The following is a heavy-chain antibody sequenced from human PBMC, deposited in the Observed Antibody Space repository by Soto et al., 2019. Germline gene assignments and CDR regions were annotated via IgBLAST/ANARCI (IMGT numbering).Heavy chain of an antibody. Sequence: PSETLSLTCAVYGGSFSGYYWSWIRQHPGKGLEWIGYIYYSGSTYYNPSLKSRVTISVDTSKNQFSLKLSSVTAADTAVYYCARSTDPWGQGTPVTVSS. J-gene: IGHJ5*02. CDR3: ARSTDP. CDR1: GGSFSGYY. V-gene: IGHV4-31*11. CDR2: IYYSGST.